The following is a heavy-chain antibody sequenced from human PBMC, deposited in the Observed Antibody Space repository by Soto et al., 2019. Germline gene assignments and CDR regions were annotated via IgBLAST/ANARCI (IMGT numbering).Heavy chain of an antibody. J-gene: IGHJ4*02. D-gene: IGHD3-3*01. CDR1: GYNFAGHW. Sequence: GESLKISCKVSGYNFAGHWIAWVRQMPGKGLELMGIIYPSDSDTRYRPSFQGQVTISADKSISSAYLQWSSLRASDTAMYYCARGGVSTRTFDYWGQGTPVTVSS. V-gene: IGHV5-51*01. CDR3: ARGGVSTRTFDY. CDR2: IYPSDSDT.